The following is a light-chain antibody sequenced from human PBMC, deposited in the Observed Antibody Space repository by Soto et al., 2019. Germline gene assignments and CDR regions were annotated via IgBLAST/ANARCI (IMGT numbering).Light chain of an antibody. CDR2: GVS. CDR3: QHDDRPHT. V-gene: IGKV3-20*01. CDR1: QRINSGH. Sequence: EIVLTQSPGTLSLSPGERATLSCRASQRINSGHLDWYQQKPGQAPRLLIYGVSSRATGIPDSFSGSGSGTDFTLTISRLEPEAFAGYSLQHDDRPHTFGQWIRLEIK. J-gene: IGKJ5*01.